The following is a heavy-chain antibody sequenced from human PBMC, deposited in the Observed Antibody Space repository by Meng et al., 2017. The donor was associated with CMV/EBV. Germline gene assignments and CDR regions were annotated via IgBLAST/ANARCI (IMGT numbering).Heavy chain of an antibody. CDR3: AHRRSYDFWSGYLTGWFDP. CDR1: GFSLSTSGVG. CDR2: IYWNDDK. V-gene: IGHV2-5*01. D-gene: IGHD3-3*01. J-gene: IGHJ5*02. Sequence: SGPTLAKPTQTLTLTCTFSGFSLSTSGVGVGWIRQPPRKDLEWLAPIYWNDDKRYSTSLKSRLTITKETSKNQVVLTMTNMDPVDTATYYCAHRRSYDFWSGYLTGWFDPWGQGTLVTVSS.